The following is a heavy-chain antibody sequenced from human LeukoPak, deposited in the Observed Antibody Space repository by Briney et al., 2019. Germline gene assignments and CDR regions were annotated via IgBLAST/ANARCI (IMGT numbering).Heavy chain of an antibody. CDR1: VGSFSGYY. CDR3: ASELYSSSSGYYYYYMDV. CDR2: IYTSGST. J-gene: IGHJ6*03. V-gene: IGHV4-59*10. Sequence: SETLSLTCAVYVGSFSGYYWSWIRQPAGKGLEWIGRIYTSGSTNYNPSLKSRVTMSVDTSKNQFSLKLSSVTAADTAVYYCASELYSSSSGYYYYYMDVWGKGTTVTVSS. D-gene: IGHD6-6*01.